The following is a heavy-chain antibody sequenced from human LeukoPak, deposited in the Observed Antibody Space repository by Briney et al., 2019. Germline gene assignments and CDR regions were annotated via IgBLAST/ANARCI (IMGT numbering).Heavy chain of an antibody. CDR1: GYSFTSYW. D-gene: IGHD2-8*01. V-gene: IGHV5-51*01. J-gene: IGHJ3*02. Sequence: GESLKISCKGSGYSFTSYWIGWVRQMPGKGLEWMGIIYPGDSDTRYSPSFQGQVTISADKSISTAYLQWSSLKASDTAMYYCARQDCTNGVCYPARLDFVIWGQGTMVTVSS. CDR2: IYPGDSDT. CDR3: ARQDCTNGVCYPARLDFVI.